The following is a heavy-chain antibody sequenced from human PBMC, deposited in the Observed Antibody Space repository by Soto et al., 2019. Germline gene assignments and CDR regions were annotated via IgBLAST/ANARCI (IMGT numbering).Heavy chain of an antibody. J-gene: IGHJ4*02. V-gene: IGHV1-18*01. Sequence: QVQLLQSGAEVKKPGASVEVSCKASGYTFSGYAMGWMRQAPGQGLEWMGWISAYNGNTDYAQKFQGRVTMTTDTSTSTAYMELRSLTSDDTAVYYCARPFGDYGDYAWSLRYWGQGTLVTVSS. CDR2: ISAYNGNT. CDR3: ARPFGDYGDYAWSLRY. D-gene: IGHD4-17*01. CDR1: GYTFSGYA.